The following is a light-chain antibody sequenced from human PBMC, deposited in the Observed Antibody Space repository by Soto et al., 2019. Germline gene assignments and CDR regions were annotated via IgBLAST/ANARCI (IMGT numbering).Light chain of an antibody. CDR1: QSVSVN. J-gene: IGKJ4*01. V-gene: IGKV3-15*01. CDR3: QQYEKWPLT. Sequence: EIVLTQSPGTLSLSPGERATLSCRASQSVSVNSLAWYQQKGGQAPRLLIYAASTRATGIPARFSGSGSGTEFTLTISSLQSEDSEVYHCQQYEKWPLTLGGGTKVDIK. CDR2: AAS.